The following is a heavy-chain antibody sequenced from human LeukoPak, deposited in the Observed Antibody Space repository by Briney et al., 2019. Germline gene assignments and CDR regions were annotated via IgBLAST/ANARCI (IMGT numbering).Heavy chain of an antibody. CDR1: GYTFTGYY. Sequence: ASVKVSCKASGYTFTGYYMHWVRQAPGQGLEWMGWINPNSGGTNYAQKFQGRVTMTRDTSISTAYMELSRLRSDDTAVYYCAIEVVVIATDAFDIWGQGTKVTVSS. CDR2: INPNSGGT. CDR3: AIEVVVIATDAFDI. V-gene: IGHV1-2*02. D-gene: IGHD2-21*01. J-gene: IGHJ3*02.